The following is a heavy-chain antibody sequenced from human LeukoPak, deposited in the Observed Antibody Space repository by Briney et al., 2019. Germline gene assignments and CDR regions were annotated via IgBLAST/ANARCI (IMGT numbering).Heavy chain of an antibody. CDR2: IYLSGST. CDR3: GGGRLGRQHASFFDS. J-gene: IGHJ4*01. D-gene: IGHD2-2*01. V-gene: IGHV4-59*08. Sequence: SETLSLTCSVSDGSMGTYYWGWIRQPPGKRLEWIGCIYLSGSTTYNPSLKHRVTVSVDTSKNQLSLTLPSMTAADRPGRSCGGGRLGRQHASFFDSWGHGTLVTVS. CDR1: DGSMGTYY.